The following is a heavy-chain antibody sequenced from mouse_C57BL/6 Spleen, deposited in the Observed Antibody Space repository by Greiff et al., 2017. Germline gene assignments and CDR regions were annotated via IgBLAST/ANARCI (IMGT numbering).Heavy chain of an antibody. CDR3: ARERFSLGSLWGYFDV. CDR2: IYYSGTI. Sequence: ESGPGLVKPSQTVFLTCTVTGISITTGNYRWSWIRQFPGNKLEWIGYIYYSGTITYNPSLTSRTTITTDTPKNQFFLEMNSLTAEDTATYYCARERFSLGSLWGYFDVWGTGTTVTVSS. J-gene: IGHJ1*03. CDR1: GISITTGNYR. V-gene: IGHV3-5*01. D-gene: IGHD1-1*01.